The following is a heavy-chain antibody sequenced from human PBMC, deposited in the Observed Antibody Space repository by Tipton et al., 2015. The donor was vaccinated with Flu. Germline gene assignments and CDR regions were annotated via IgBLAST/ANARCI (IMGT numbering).Heavy chain of an antibody. Sequence: TLSLTCSVSGASMKKSNHYWGWIRQPPGKGLEWIGSIYFSGTPYYSPSLESRVTISEDTSKHPFSLTVIGVTAADTAMYYCARGSRDTRGAFDIWGQGTMVTASS. V-gene: IGHV4-39*07. J-gene: IGHJ3*02. CDR3: ARGSRDTRGAFDI. CDR1: GASMKKSNHY. CDR2: IYFSGTP. D-gene: IGHD3-16*02.